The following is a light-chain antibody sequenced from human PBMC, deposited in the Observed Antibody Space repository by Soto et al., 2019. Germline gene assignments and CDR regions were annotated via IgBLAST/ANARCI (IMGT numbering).Light chain of an antibody. CDR1: SSDVGGYNY. J-gene: IGLJ2*01. Sequence: QSVLTQPASVSGSPGQSITISCTGTSSDVGGYNYVSWYQQHPGKAPQLMIYEVSNRPSGVSNRFAGSKSGNTASLTISGRQAEDEDDYYCSSYTSSSTRVFGGGTKLTVL. V-gene: IGLV2-14*01. CDR2: EVS. CDR3: SSYTSSSTRV.